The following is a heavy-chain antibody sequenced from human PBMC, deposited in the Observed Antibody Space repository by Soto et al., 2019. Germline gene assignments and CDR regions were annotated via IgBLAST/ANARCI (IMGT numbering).Heavy chain of an antibody. Sequence: ASVKVSCKASGYTFISYGISWVRQAPGQGLEWMGWISAYNGNTNYAQKLQGRVTMTTDTSTSTAYMELRSLRSDDTAVYYCARGESSGWSSRGAFDIWGQGTMVTVSS. J-gene: IGHJ3*02. V-gene: IGHV1-18*01. CDR2: ISAYNGNT. CDR1: GYTFISYG. D-gene: IGHD6-19*01. CDR3: ARGESSGWSSRGAFDI.